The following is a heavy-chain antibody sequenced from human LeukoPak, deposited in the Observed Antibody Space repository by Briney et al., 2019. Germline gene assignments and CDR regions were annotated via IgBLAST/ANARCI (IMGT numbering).Heavy chain of an antibody. CDR1: GFTFSSYA. CDR2: SGSGGST. D-gene: IGHD3-3*01. J-gene: IGHJ4*02. Sequence: PGGSLRLSCAASGFTFSSYAMSWVRQAPGKGLEWVSASGSGGSTYYADSVKGRFTISRDNSKNTLYLQMNSLRAEDTAVYYCAKDPYDFWSGYYIDYWGQGTLVTVSS. CDR3: AKDPYDFWSGYYIDY. V-gene: IGHV3-23*01.